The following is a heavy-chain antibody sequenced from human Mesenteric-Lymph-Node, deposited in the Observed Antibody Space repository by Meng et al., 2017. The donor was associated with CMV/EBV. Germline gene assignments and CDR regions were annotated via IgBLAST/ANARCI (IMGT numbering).Heavy chain of an antibody. Sequence: GGSLRLSCAASGFTFSSYWMNWVRQAPVKGLVWVSRINSDGSSTHYADSVKGRFTISRDNAKNTVYLQMNSLRAEDTAVYYCARDRLGEPFDHWGQGTLVTVSS. CDR2: INSDGSST. CDR1: GFTFSSYW. J-gene: IGHJ4*02. CDR3: ARDRLGEPFDH. V-gene: IGHV3-74*01. D-gene: IGHD3-10*01.